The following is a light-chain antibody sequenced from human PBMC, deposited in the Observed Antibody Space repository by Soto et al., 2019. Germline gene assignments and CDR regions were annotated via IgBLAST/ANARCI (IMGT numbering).Light chain of an antibody. CDR3: SSYTRSNTRV. Sequence: QSALTQSASVSGSPGQSITISCTGTSSDVGAYNSVFWYQQRPGEAPKLMIFDVTNRPSGVSNRFSGSKSGNTASLTISGLQAEDEGDYYCSSYTRSNTRVFGGGTKLNVL. J-gene: IGLJ2*01. CDR1: SSDVGAYNS. CDR2: DVT. V-gene: IGLV2-14*03.